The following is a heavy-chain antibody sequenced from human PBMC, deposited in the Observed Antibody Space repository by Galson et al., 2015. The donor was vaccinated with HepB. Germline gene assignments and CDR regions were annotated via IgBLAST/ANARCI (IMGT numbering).Heavy chain of an antibody. CDR2: IRYDGSNK. J-gene: IGHJ4*02. D-gene: IGHD1-26*01. CDR1: GFTFSSYG. Sequence: SLRLSCAASGFTFSSYGMHWVRQAPGKGLEWVAFIRYDGSNKYYADSVKGRFTISRDNSKNTLYLQMNSLRAEDTAVYYCAKSFVPGSRGGGLRYWGQGTLVTVSS. V-gene: IGHV3-30*02. CDR3: AKSFVPGSRGGGLRY.